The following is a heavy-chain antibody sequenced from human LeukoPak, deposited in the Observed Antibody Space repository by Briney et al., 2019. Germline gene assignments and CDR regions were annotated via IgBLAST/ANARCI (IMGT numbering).Heavy chain of an antibody. Sequence: GGSLRLSCAASGFTFSRYGMHWIRQAPGKGLEWVAVIWSDGSHKYYADSMKGRFTISRDNSKNMVYLQMNSLRVEDTAVYYCASAAGAFDMWGQGTLVTVSS. CDR2: IWSDGSHK. CDR3: ASAAGAFDM. D-gene: IGHD6-13*01. V-gene: IGHV3-33*01. CDR1: GFTFSRYG. J-gene: IGHJ3*02.